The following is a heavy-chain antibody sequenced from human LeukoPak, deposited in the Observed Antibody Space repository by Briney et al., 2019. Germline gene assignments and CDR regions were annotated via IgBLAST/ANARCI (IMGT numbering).Heavy chain of an antibody. CDR2: IHYSGSA. D-gene: IGHD3-10*01. V-gene: IGHV4-59*01. CDR3: ARYYDSGSFSPFDP. J-gene: IGHJ5*02. Sequence: KPSETLSLTCTVSGGSISGYYWTWIRQPPGRGLEWIGYIHYSGSADYNPSLKSRVTISVDTSKNQFSLTLISVTAADTAVHYCARYYDSGSFSPFDPWGQGTLVTVSP. CDR1: GGSISGYY.